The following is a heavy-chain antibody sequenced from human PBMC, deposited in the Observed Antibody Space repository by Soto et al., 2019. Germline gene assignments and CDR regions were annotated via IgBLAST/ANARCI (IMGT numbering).Heavy chain of an antibody. V-gene: IGHV3-30-3*01. J-gene: IGHJ4*02. CDR1: GFTFSSYA. D-gene: IGHD6-13*01. CDR3: ARDNDKRPLPSIAAAGVFDY. CDR2: ISYDGSNK. Sequence: GESLKISCAASGFTFSSYAMHWVRQAPGKGLEWVTVISYDGSNKYYADSVKGRFTISRDNSKNTLYLQMNSLRAEDTAVYYCARDNDKRPLPSIAAAGVFDYWGQGTLVTVSS.